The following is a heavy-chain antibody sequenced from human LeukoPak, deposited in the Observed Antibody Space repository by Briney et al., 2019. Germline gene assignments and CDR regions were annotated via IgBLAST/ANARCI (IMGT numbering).Heavy chain of an antibody. D-gene: IGHD2-2*01. J-gene: IGHJ4*02. V-gene: IGHV1-2*02. CDR3: ARAVFRPAAVDY. CDR1: GYTFTGYY. CDR2: INPNSGGT. Sequence: ASVKVSCKASGYTFTGYYMHWVRQPPGQGLAGMGWINPNSGGTNYAQKFQGRVTMTRDTSISTAYMELSRLRSDDTAVYYCARAVFRPAAVDYWGQGTLVTVSS.